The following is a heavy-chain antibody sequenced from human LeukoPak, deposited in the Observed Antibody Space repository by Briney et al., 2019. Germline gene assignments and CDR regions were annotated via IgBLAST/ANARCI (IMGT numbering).Heavy chain of an antibody. V-gene: IGHV4-30-2*01. CDR3: ARSVGATEGY. CDR1: GGSISSGGYY. D-gene: IGHD1-26*01. J-gene: IGHJ4*02. CDR2: IYHSGST. Sequence: SETLSLTCTVSGGSISSGGYYWSWIRQPPGKGLEWIGYIYHSGSTYYNPSLKSRVTISVDTSKNQFSLKLSSVTAADTAVYYCARSVGATEGYWGQGTLVTVSS.